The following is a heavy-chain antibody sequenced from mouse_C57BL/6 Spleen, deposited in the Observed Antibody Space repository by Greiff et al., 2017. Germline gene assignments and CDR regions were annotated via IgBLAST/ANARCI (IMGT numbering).Heavy chain of an antibody. CDR1: GYTFTSYW. CDR2: IHPNSGST. V-gene: IGHV1-64*01. J-gene: IGHJ4*01. CDR3: ARSPSGSSLYYAMDD. Sequence: QVQLQQPGAELVKPGASVKLSCKASGYTFTSYWMHWVKQRPGQGLEWIGMIHPNSGSTNYNEKFKSKATLTVDKSSRTAYMQLSSLTSDDSAVYYCARSPSGSSLYYAMDDWGQGTSVTVSS. D-gene: IGHD1-1*01.